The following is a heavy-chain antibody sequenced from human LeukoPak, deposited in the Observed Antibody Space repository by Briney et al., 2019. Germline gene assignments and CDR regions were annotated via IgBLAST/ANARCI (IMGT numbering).Heavy chain of an antibody. D-gene: IGHD1-14*01. Sequence: PGGSLRLSCVGSGFLFKLFAVGWVRQAPGKGLEWVSVIGGTNEETDYADSVKGRFTISRDNAKNTLYLQMNSLRAEDTAVYYCARHRGVAWFDPWGQGTLVTVSS. J-gene: IGHJ5*02. CDR3: ARHRGVAWFDP. CDR1: GFLFKLFA. V-gene: IGHV3-21*01. CDR2: IGGTNEET.